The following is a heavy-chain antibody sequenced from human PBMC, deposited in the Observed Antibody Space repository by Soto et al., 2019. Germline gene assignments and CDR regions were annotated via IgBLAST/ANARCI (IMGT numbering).Heavy chain of an antibody. D-gene: IGHD3-10*01. J-gene: IGHJ4*02. V-gene: IGHV3-74*01. CDR2: IKTDGSSP. CDR1: DLTFNNYW. CDR3: ARDRIAGSGSCDN. Sequence: GGSLRISCAASDLTFNNYWMDWVGQAPGKGLVWVSRIKTDGSSPNYADSVEGRFTISSDNAKNTLYLQMNSLRVEDTAVYYCARDRIAGSGSCDNWGQGTMVTVSS.